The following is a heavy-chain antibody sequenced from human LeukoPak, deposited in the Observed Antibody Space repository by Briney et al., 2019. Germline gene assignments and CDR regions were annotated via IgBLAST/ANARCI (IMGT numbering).Heavy chain of an antibody. CDR2: INAGNGNT. CDR3: ARDLIVGSSRAATFDY. J-gene: IGHJ4*02. D-gene: IGHD1-26*01. V-gene: IGHV1-3*01. CDR1: GYTFTSYA. Sequence: GASVKVSCKASGYTFTSYAMHWVRQAPGQRLEWMGWINAGNGNTKYSQKFQGRVTITRDTSASTAYMELSSLRSEDTAVYYCARDLIVGSSRAATFDYWGQGTLVIVSS.